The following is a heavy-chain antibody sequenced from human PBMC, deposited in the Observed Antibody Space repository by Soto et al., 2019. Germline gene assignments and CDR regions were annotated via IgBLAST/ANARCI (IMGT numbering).Heavy chain of an antibody. Sequence: QLQLQESGPGLVKPSETLSLTCTVSGGSISSSSYYWGWIRQPPGKGLEWIGSIYYSGSTYYNPSLKGRVTMSVYTSNNEYALKLSYVPAADTGVYYCAIHPRAGGVLRYFDWLLYVGYWGQGTLVTVSS. CDR3: AIHPRAGGVLRYFDWLLYVGY. CDR2: IYYSGST. D-gene: IGHD3-9*01. CDR1: GGSISSSSYY. J-gene: IGHJ4*02. V-gene: IGHV4-39*01.